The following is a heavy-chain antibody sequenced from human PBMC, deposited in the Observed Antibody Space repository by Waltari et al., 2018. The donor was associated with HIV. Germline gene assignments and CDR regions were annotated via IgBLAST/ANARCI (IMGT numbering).Heavy chain of an antibody. D-gene: IGHD4-17*01. V-gene: IGHV1-18*01. Sequence: QVHLVQSGAELKKTGASVKLSCKASGYTFTIFCIIWVRQAPGQGLEWMGWFNSYNGDTKYAQKFQDRVTMTTDTSTSTAYMELRSLRSDDTAVYYCARFFPTATTTGWYLDLWGPGTLVTMSS. CDR2: FNSYNGDT. CDR3: ARFFPTATTTGWYLDL. CDR1: GYTFTIFC. J-gene: IGHJ2*01.